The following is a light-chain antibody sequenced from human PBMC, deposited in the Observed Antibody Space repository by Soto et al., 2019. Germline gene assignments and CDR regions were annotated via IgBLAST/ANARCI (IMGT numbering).Light chain of an antibody. CDR1: QSVRSSH. J-gene: IGKJ4*01. V-gene: IGKV3-20*01. CDR2: GAS. Sequence: EIVLTQSPGTLSLSPGERATLSCRTSQSVRSSHLAWYQQKPGQAPRLLIYGASSRATGIPDRFSGSGSGTDFTLTISRLEPEDFAAYHCQQYSSSPLTFGGGTKVDI. CDR3: QQYSSSPLT.